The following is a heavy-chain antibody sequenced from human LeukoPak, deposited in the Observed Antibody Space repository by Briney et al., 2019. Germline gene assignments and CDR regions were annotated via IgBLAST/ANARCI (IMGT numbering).Heavy chain of an antibody. V-gene: IGHV4-4*07. CDR3: ARTPYGSGSPLYYYYGMDV. CDR1: GGSISSYY. J-gene: IGHJ6*02. D-gene: IGHD3-10*01. Sequence: SETLSLTCTVSGGSISSYYWSWIRQPAGKGLEWIGRIYTSGSTNYNPSLKSQVTMSVDTSKNQFSLKLSSVTAADTAVYYCARTPYGSGSPLYYYYGMDVWGQGTTVTVSS. CDR2: IYTSGST.